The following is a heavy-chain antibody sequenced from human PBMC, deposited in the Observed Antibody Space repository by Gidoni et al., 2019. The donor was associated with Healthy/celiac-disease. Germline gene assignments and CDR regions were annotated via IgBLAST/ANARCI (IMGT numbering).Heavy chain of an antibody. Sequence: QVQLQESGPGLVKPSQTLSLTCTVSGGSISSGGYSWSWIRQHPGKGLEWIGYIYYSGSTYYNPSLKSRVTISVDTSKNQFSLKLSSVTAADTAVYYCARMTTVTTYRAFLDGGPRAAFDPWGQGTLVTVSS. CDR1: GGSISSGGYS. J-gene: IGHJ5*02. CDR2: IYYSGST. V-gene: IGHV4-31*03. CDR3: ARMTTVTTYRAFLDGGPRAAFDP. D-gene: IGHD4-17*01.